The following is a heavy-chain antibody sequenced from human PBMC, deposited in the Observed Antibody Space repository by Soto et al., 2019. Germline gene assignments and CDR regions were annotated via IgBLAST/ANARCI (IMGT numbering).Heavy chain of an antibody. CDR3: ARWVQVGIQPSPSFDY. CDR2: ISSSGSTI. Sequence: GGSLRLSCAASGFTFSDYYMSWIRQAPGKGLEWVSYISSSGSTIYYADSVKGRFTISRDNAKNSLYLQMNSLRAEDTAVYYCARWVQVGIQPSPSFDYWGQGTLVTVSS. J-gene: IGHJ4*02. CDR1: GFTFSDYY. D-gene: IGHD5-18*01. V-gene: IGHV3-11*01.